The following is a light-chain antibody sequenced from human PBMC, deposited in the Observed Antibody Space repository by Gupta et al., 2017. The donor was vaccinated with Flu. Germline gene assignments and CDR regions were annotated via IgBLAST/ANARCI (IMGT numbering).Light chain of an antibody. Sequence: DIVMTQSPLSLPVTPGEPTSISCRSSQSLLHSNGYNYLDWYLQKPGQSPQLLIYLGSNRASGVPDRFSGSGSGTDFTLKISIVDAEDVGVYYCRQALQTPYTFGQGTKMEIK. V-gene: IGKV2-28*01. J-gene: IGKJ2*01. CDR1: QSLLHSNGYNY. CDR3: RQALQTPYT. CDR2: LGS.